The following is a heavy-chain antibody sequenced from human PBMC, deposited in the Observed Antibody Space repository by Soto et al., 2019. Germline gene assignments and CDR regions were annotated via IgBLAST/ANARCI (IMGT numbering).Heavy chain of an antibody. CDR3: VGWSFWSGYSIDP. J-gene: IGHJ5*02. V-gene: IGHV4-31*03. CDR1: GGSISSGGYY. Sequence: QVQLQESGPGLVKPSQTLSLTCTVSGGSISSGGYYWSLIRQHPGKGLEWIGYIYYSGSTYYNPSLKSRVTISVDTSKNQFSLKLSSVTAADTAVYYCVGWSFWSGYSIDPWGQGTLVTVSS. CDR2: IYYSGST. D-gene: IGHD3-3*01.